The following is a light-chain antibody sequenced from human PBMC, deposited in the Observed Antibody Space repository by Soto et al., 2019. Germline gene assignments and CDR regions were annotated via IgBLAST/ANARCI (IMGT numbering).Light chain of an antibody. Sequence: DIQVTQTKSCLFGCVGDRVTMAWQATQDINIYLNWYQQKPGKAPNLLIYDASNLEIGVPSRFSGSGSGTEFTLTISSLQSEDFAVYYCQQYNNWPPITFGQGTRLEIK. V-gene: IGKV1-33*01. CDR1: QDINIY. CDR3: QQYNNWPPIT. CDR2: DAS. J-gene: IGKJ5*01.